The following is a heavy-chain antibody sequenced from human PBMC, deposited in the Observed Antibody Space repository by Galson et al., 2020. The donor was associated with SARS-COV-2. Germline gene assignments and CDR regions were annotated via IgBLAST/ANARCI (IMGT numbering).Heavy chain of an antibody. D-gene: IGHD6-19*01. CDR1: GGTFSSYA. V-gene: IGHV1-69*13. J-gene: IGHJ6*01. Sequence: SVQVSCKASGGTFSSYAISWVRQAPGQGHEWMGGIIPIFGTANYAQKFQARVTITADESTSTAYMELSSLRSEDTAVYYCARGGYSSGWTHYYYGMDVWGQGTTVTVSS. CDR2: IIPIFGTA. CDR3: ARGGYSSGWTHYYYGMDV.